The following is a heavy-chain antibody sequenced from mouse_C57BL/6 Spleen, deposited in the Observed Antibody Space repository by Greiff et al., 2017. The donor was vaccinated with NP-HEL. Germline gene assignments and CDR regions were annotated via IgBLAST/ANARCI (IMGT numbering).Heavy chain of an antibody. D-gene: IGHD2-4*01. CDR3: TTGDYDGDAMDY. V-gene: IGHV14-4*01. CDR1: GFNIKDDY. CDR2: IDPANGDT. Sequence: EVQLQQSGAELVRPGASVKLSCTASGFNIKDDYMHWVKQRPEQGLEWIGWIDPANGDTEYASKFQGKATITADTSSNTAYLQLSSLTSEDTAVYYCTTGDYDGDAMDYWGQGTSVTVSS. J-gene: IGHJ4*01.